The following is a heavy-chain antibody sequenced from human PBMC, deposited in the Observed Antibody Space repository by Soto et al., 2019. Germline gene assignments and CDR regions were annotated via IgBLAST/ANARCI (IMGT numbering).Heavy chain of an antibody. V-gene: IGHV4-39*01. D-gene: IGHD2-15*01. CDR2: IYYSGDT. CDR3: ARNQPQRYCSGGTCRPAYGMDV. CDR1: GGSISSDIFY. Sequence: SATRSRTCTVSGGSISSDIFYWAWIRQPPGKVLEWIGIIYYSGDTYYNPSLAGRLTMSVDTSNQFSLTLRSVTAADTALYYCARNQPQRYCSGGTCRPAYGMDVWGQGTTVTVSS. J-gene: IGHJ6*02.